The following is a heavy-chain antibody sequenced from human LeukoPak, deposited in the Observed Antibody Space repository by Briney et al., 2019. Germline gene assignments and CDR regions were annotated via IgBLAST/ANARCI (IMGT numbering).Heavy chain of an antibody. Sequence: GGSVRLSCATSGLTFSSYAMSWVRQAPGKGLEWVSAITGSGGTTSYADSVKGRFTISRDNSKNTLYLQMNSLRAEDTAVYYCAKAKQLAASPDYWGQGTLVTVSS. CDR3: AKAKQLAASPDY. D-gene: IGHD6-13*01. J-gene: IGHJ4*02. CDR2: ITGSGGTT. CDR1: GLTFSSYA. V-gene: IGHV3-23*01.